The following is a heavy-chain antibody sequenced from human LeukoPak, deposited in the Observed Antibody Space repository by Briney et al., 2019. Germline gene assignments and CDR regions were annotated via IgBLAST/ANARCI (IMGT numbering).Heavy chain of an antibody. CDR2: IYTSGST. D-gene: IGHD4-11*01. CDR1: GFTVSSNY. Sequence: GGSLRLSCAVSGFTVSSNYMSWVRQGPGKGLEWVSLIYTSGSTYYADSVKGRFTISRDNSKNTLYLQMNSLRAEDTAMYYCARDRADYRFDYWGQGTLVTVSS. CDR3: ARDRADYRFDY. V-gene: IGHV3-53*01. J-gene: IGHJ4*02.